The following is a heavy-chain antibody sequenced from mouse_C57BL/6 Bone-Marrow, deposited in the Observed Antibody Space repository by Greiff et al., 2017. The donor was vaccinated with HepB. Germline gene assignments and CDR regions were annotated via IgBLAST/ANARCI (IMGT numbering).Heavy chain of an antibody. D-gene: IGHD4-1*01. V-gene: IGHV3-5*01. CDR3: ARNWDVYFDY. CDR2: IYYSGTI. CDR1: GISITTGNYR. Sequence: DVKLQESGPGLVKPSQTVFLTCTVTGISITTGNYRWSWIRQFPGNKLEWIGYIYYSGTITYNPSLTSRTTITRDTPKNQFFLEMNSLTAEDTATYYGARNWDVYFDYWGQGTTLTVSS. J-gene: IGHJ2*01.